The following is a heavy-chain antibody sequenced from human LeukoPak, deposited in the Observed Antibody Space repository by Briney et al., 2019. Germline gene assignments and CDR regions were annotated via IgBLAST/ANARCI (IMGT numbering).Heavy chain of an antibody. J-gene: IGHJ5*02. D-gene: IGHD2-2*01. Sequence: GASVKVSCKAPGYTFTSYYMHWVRQTPEQGLEWMGIINPSGGSTSYAQKFQGRVTMTRDMSTSTVYMELSSLRSEDTAVYYCARDSTSSNWFDPWGQGTLVTVSS. CDR2: INPSGGST. CDR3: ARDSTSSNWFDP. V-gene: IGHV1-46*01. CDR1: GYTFTSYY.